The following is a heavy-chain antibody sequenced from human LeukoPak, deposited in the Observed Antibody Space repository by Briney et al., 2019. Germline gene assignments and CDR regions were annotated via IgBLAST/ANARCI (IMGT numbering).Heavy chain of an antibody. J-gene: IGHJ3*02. CDR2: IYYSGST. Sequence: SETLSLTCTVSGGSISSYYWSWIRQPPGKGLEWIGSIYYSGSTYYNPSLKSRVTISVDTSKNQFSLKLSSVTAADTAVYYCARWGYESLRDAFDIWGQGTMVTVSS. D-gene: IGHD5-12*01. CDR1: GGSISSYY. V-gene: IGHV4-59*05. CDR3: ARWGYESLRDAFDI.